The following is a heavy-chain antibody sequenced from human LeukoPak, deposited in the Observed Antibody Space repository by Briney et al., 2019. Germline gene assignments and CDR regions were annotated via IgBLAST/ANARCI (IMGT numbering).Heavy chain of an antibody. J-gene: IGHJ3*02. CDR2: IKSKTDGGTT. Sequence: GGSLRLSCAASGFTFSNAWMSWVRQAPGKGLEWVGRIKSKTDGGTTDYAAPVKGRFTISRDDSKHTLYLQMNSLKTEDTAVYYCRVVVAATNDAFDIWGQGTMVTVSS. D-gene: IGHD2-15*01. V-gene: IGHV3-15*01. CDR1: GFTFSNAW. CDR3: RVVVAATNDAFDI.